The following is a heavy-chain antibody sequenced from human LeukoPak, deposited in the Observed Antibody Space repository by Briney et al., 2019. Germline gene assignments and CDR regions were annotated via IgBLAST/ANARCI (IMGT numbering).Heavy chain of an antibody. CDR2: ISSDNT. V-gene: IGHV3-23*01. J-gene: IGHJ4*02. CDR3: ARGDDSSGWSLDY. D-gene: IGHD6-19*01. Sequence: QSGGSLRLSCAASGFTFSSYAMSWVRQAPGKGLEWVSAISSDNTYYADSVKGRFTISRDNSKSTLYLQMNSLRAEDTAVYYCARGDDSSGWSLDYWGQGTLVTVSS. CDR1: GFTFSSYA.